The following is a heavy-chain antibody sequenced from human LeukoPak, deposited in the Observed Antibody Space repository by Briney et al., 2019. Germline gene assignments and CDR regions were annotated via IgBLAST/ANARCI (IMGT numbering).Heavy chain of an antibody. CDR1: GFTLSSYP. D-gene: IGHD1-1*01. CDR3: ARAVTTGSYYFGY. V-gene: IGHV3-23*01. J-gene: IGHJ4*02. CDR2: ISGGGGGNT. Sequence: GGSLRLSCAASGFTLSSYPMYWVRQTPGKGLEWVSAISGGGGGNTYHADSVKGRFTVSRDNSKNTLFLEMNSLRAEDTAVYYCARAVTTGSYYFGYWGQGTPVTVSS.